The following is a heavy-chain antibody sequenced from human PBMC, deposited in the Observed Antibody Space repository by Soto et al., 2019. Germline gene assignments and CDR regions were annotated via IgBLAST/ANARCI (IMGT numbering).Heavy chain of an antibody. CDR3: ARHRGYYDILTGYYTELDFDY. J-gene: IGHJ4*02. Sequence: SETLSLTCTVSGGSISSSSYYWGWIRQPPGKGLVWIGSIYYSGTTYYNPSLKSRVTISVDTSKNQFSLKLSSVTAADTAVYYCARHRGYYDILTGYYTELDFDYWGQGTLVTVSS. CDR1: GGSISSSSYY. CDR2: IYYSGTT. D-gene: IGHD3-9*01. V-gene: IGHV4-39*01.